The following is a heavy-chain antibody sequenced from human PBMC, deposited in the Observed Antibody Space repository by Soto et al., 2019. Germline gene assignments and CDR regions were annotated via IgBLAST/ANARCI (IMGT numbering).Heavy chain of an antibody. Sequence: PSETLSLTCTVSGGSISSGYYWSWIRQYPGKGLEWIGYIYYSGNTYYNPSLKSRITINPDTSKNQFSLQLNSVTPEDTAVYYCARDRYSGYDWPYDYYYYGMDVWGQGTTVTVSS. D-gene: IGHD5-12*01. V-gene: IGHV4-31*03. J-gene: IGHJ6*02. CDR3: ARDRYSGYDWPYDYYYYGMDV. CDR1: GGSISSGYY. CDR2: IYYSGNT.